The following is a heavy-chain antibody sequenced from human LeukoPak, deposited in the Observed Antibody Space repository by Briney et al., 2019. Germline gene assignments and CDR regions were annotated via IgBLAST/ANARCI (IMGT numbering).Heavy chain of an antibody. CDR3: VRGTGY. CDR1: GFTFSTYV. J-gene: IGHJ4*02. V-gene: IGHV3-64D*06. Sequence: GGSLRLSRSVSGFTFSTYVMHWVRQAPGKGLEYVSAISSNGDNTYYADSEKGRFTISRDNSKNTLYLQMSSLRADDTAVYYCVRGTGYWGQGTLVTVSS. CDR2: ISSNGDNT.